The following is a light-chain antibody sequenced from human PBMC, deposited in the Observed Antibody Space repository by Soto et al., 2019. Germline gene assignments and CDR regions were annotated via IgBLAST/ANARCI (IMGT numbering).Light chain of an antibody. CDR1: QSVGNK. J-gene: IGKJ1*01. CDR2: NAS. V-gene: IGKV3-15*01. CDR3: QHYNSYLAWT. Sequence: EIVMTQSPATLSLSPGERATLFCRASQSVGNKLVWYQQKPGQAPRLLIFNASTRATGIPARFSGSGSGTEFTLTISSLQSADFAVYYCQHYNSYLAWTFGQLPKVEIK.